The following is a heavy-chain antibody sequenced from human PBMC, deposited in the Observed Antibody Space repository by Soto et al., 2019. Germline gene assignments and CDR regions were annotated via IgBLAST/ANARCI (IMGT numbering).Heavy chain of an antibody. D-gene: IGHD6-13*01. CDR1: GFTFSSYA. J-gene: IGHJ4*02. CDR2: ISGSGGST. CDR3: AKSWRGYSSTPLGY. V-gene: IGHV3-23*01. Sequence: EVQLLESGGGLVQPGGSLRLSCAASGFTFSSYAMSWVRQAPGKGLEWVSAISGSGGSTYYADSVKGRFTISRDNSKNTLYLQMNSLRAEDTAIYYCAKSWRGYSSTPLGYWGQGTLVTVSS.